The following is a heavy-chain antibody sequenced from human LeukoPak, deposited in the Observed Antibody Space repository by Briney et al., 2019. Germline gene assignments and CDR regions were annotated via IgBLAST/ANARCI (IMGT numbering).Heavy chain of an antibody. CDR2: IRYDGSNK. CDR3: AKGYYYDSSGYLFGH. J-gene: IGHJ4*02. CDR1: GFTFSNYG. Sequence: PGGSLRLSCAASGFTFSNYGMHWVRQAPGKGLEWVAFIRYDGSNKYYGDSVKGRLTISRDNSKNTVYLQMNSLRAEDTAVYYCAKGYYYDSSGYLFGHWGQGTLVTVSS. D-gene: IGHD3-22*01. V-gene: IGHV3-30*02.